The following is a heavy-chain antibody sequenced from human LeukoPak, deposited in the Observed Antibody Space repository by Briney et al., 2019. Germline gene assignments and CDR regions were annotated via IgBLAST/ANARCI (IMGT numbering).Heavy chain of an antibody. Sequence: GGSLRLSCAASDNYWMHWVRQVPGKGLVWVSHINSDGSWTSYADSVKGRFTISKDNAKNTVYLQMNSLRAEDTAVYYCVSFYETYWGRGTLVTVSS. CDR3: VSFYETY. CDR2: INSDGSWT. J-gene: IGHJ4*02. D-gene: IGHD2/OR15-2a*01. V-gene: IGHV3-74*01. CDR1: DNYW.